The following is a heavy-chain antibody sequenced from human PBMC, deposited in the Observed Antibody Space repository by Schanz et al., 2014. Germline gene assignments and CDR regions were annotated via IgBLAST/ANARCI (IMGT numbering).Heavy chain of an antibody. CDR3: AKTPREYCNYDNCPNWFDS. Sequence: EVQLLESGGGLVQPGGSLRLSCAASGFTFRGYAMSWVRQAPGRGLEWVAAVSSRSDEIKYADSVRGRFTISRDSSKNTLFLQMNSLRTEDTAVYYCAKTPREYCNYDNCPNWFDSWGQGTLVTASS. CDR2: VSSRSDEI. J-gene: IGHJ5*01. D-gene: IGHD2-15*01. CDR1: GFTFRGYA. V-gene: IGHV3-23*05.